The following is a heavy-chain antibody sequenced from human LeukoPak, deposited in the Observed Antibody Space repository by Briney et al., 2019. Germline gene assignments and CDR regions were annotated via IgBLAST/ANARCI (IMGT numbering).Heavy chain of an antibody. D-gene: IGHD4-23*01. CDR2: INHSGST. J-gene: IGHJ4*02. CDR1: GGSFGGYY. Sequence: SETLSLTCAVYGGSFGGYYWSWIRQPPGKGLEWIGEINHSGSTNYNPSLKSRVTISVDTSKNQFSLKLSSVTAADPAVYYCARTTVVTLFDYWGQGTLVTVSS. V-gene: IGHV4-34*01. CDR3: ARTTVVTLFDY.